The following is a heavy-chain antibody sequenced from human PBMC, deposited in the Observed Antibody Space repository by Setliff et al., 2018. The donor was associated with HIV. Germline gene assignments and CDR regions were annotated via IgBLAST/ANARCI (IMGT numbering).Heavy chain of an antibody. CDR1: GFTFSSYS. D-gene: IGHD6-6*01. CDR3: WGASIAARGWFDP. Sequence: PGGSLRLSCAASGFTFSSYSLSWVRQAPGKGLEWISYISSSGSTTYYADSVKGRFTISRDNAKNSLYLQMNSLRAEDTAVYYCWGASIAARGWFDPWGQGTLVTVSS. CDR2: ISSSGSTT. J-gene: IGHJ5*02. V-gene: IGHV3-48*01.